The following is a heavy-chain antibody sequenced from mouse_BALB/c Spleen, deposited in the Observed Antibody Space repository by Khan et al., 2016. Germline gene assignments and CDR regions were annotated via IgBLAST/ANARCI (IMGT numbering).Heavy chain of an antibody. Sequence: EVQLQESGPGLVKPSQSLSLTCTVTGYSITSGYGWNWIRQFPGNKLEWMGYISHSGSTNYNPPLKSRISITRDTSKNHFFLQLNSVTTEDTATYYCARTARIKYWGQGTTLTVSS. D-gene: IGHD1-2*01. CDR1: GYSITSGYG. J-gene: IGHJ2*01. V-gene: IGHV3-2*02. CDR3: ARTARIKY. CDR2: ISHSGST.